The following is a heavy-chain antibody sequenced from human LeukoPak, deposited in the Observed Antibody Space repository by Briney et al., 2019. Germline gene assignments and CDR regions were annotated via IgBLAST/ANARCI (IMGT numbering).Heavy chain of an antibody. D-gene: IGHD6-13*01. CDR2: INPNSGDT. V-gene: IGHV1-2*02. CDR1: GYTFTDYY. CDR3: ATLGLGYSSSWADY. Sequence: GASVKVSCKASGYTFTDYYMHWVRQAPGQGLEWMGWINPNSGDTIYAQKFQGRVTMTEDTSTDTAYMELSSLRSEDTAVYYCATLGLGYSSSWADYWGQGTLVTVSS. J-gene: IGHJ4*02.